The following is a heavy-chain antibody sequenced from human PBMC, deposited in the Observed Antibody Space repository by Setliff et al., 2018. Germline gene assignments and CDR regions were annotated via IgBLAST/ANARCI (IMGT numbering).Heavy chain of an antibody. Sequence: GGSLRLSCAASGFTFSSYWMHWVRQAPGKGLVWVSRINSDGSSTSYADSVKGRFTISRDNAKNTLYLQMNSLRAEDTAVYYRARDGGLLQFLEWSRSYMDVWGKGTTVTVSS. D-gene: IGHD3-3*01. CDR1: GFTFSSYW. CDR3: ARDGGLLQFLEWSRSYMDV. CDR2: INSDGSST. V-gene: IGHV3-74*01. J-gene: IGHJ6*03.